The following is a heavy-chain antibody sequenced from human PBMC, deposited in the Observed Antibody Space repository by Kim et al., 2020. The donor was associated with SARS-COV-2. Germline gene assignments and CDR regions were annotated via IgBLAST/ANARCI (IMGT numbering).Heavy chain of an antibody. CDR1: GYTFTSYG. Sequence: ASVKVSCKASGYTFTSYGISWVRQAPGQGLEWMGWISAYNGNTNYAQKLQGRVTMTTDTSTSTAYMELRSLRSDDTAVYYCARGLGFKYQLGNWFDPWGQGTLVTVSS. CDR3: ARGLGFKYQLGNWFDP. J-gene: IGHJ5*02. V-gene: IGHV1-18*01. D-gene: IGHD2-2*01. CDR2: ISAYNGNT.